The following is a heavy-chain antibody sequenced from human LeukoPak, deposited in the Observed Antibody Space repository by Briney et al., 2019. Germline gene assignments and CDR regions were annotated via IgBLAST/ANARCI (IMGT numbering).Heavy chain of an antibody. CDR3: ARRSYDSSGYYYGMDV. J-gene: IGHJ6*02. D-gene: IGHD6-19*01. CDR2: IYPGDSDT. Sequence: GESLKISCKGSGYSFTSYWIGWVRQMPGKGLDWMGIIYPGDSDTRYSPSFQGQVTISADKSISTAYLQWSSLKASDTAMYYCARRSYDSSGYYYGMDVWGQGTTVTVSS. CDR1: GYSFTSYW. V-gene: IGHV5-51*01.